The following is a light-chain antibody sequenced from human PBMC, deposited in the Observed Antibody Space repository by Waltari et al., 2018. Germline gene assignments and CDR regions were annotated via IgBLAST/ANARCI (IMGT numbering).Light chain of an antibody. CDR2: ADS. CDR1: SSGVGSYKL. V-gene: IGLV2-23*01. CDR3: CSYAGSSTVK. Sequence: QSALTQPASVSGSPGQSITISCTGTSSGVGSYKLVSWYQQHPGKAPRLMIYADSNRPSGSSNRFSGSKSGNTASLTISGLQAEDEAAYYCCSYAGSSTVKFGEGTYLTVL. J-gene: IGLJ2*01.